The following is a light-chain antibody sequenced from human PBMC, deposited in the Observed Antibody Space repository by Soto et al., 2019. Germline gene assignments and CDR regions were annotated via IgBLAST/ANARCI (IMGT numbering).Light chain of an antibody. CDR3: AQYGSSPRT. V-gene: IGKV3-15*01. CDR2: GAS. Sequence: EIVMTQSPATLSVSPGERATLSCRASQGVSNTLAWYQQKPGQAPRLLIYGASIRATGIPARFSGSGSGTDFTLTISRLEPEDFAVYYCAQYGSSPRTFGQGTKVEV. J-gene: IGKJ1*01. CDR1: QGVSNT.